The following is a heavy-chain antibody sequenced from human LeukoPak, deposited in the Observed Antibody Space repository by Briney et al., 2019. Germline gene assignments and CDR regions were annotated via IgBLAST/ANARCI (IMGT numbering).Heavy chain of an antibody. CDR2: ISSGGSTR. D-gene: IGHD3-10*01. V-gene: IGHV3-48*03. Sequence: QPGGSLRLSCAASGFTFSGYEMNWVRQAPGKGLEWVSYISSGGSTRFYADSVKGRFTISRDNAKNSLFLQMTSLRAEDTALYYCATFGFGNSHDFWGQGTLVTVSS. CDR3: ATFGFGNSHDF. CDR1: GFTFSGYE. J-gene: IGHJ4*02.